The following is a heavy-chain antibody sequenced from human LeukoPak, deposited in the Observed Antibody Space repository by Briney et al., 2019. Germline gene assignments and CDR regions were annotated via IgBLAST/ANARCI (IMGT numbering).Heavy chain of an antibody. V-gene: IGHV3-30-3*01. CDR3: ARDECGGDCPLDV. D-gene: IGHD2-21*02. CDR2: ISYDGSNK. CDR1: GFTFGSYA. J-gene: IGHJ6*02. Sequence: PGGSLRLSCAASGFTFGSYAMHWVRQAPGKGLEWVAVISYDGSNKYYADSVKGRFTISRDNSKNTLYLQMNSLRAEDTAVYYCARDECGGDCPLDVWGQGTTVTVSS.